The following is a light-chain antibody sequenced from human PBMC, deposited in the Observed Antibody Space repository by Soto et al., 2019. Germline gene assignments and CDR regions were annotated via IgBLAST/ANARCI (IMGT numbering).Light chain of an antibody. Sequence: DIVMTQSPISLPVTPGEPASISCRSSQILLHSKGYNYLDWYLQKPGQSPQLLIYLGSHRASGVPDRFSGSESGTDFTLKISRVEAEDVGVYYCMQRLQTPWTFGQGTKVDIK. CDR3: MQRLQTPWT. V-gene: IGKV2-28*01. CDR1: QILLHSKGYNY. CDR2: LGS. J-gene: IGKJ1*01.